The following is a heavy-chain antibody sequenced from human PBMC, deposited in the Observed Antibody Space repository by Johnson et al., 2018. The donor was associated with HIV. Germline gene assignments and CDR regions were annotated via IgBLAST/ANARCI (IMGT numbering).Heavy chain of an antibody. V-gene: IGHV3-30-3*01. D-gene: IGHD3-22*01. CDR1: GFTFSNYV. CDR3: ARDRTQMYDTSGDDAFDI. J-gene: IGHJ3*02. Sequence: QVQLVESGGGVVQPGRSLGLSCSASGFTFSNYVMYWVRQAPGKGLQWLAVISYDGSNEYYADSVRGRFTISRDNSKNALYLQLNSLRGEDTAIYYCARDRTQMYDTSGDDAFDIWGQGTMVAV. CDR2: ISYDGSNE.